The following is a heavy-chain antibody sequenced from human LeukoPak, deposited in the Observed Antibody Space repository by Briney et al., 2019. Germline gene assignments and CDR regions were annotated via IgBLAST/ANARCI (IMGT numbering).Heavy chain of an antibody. Sequence: SEPLSLTCTVSVGSISNFYWSWIRQPAGKGLEWIGRIYTSGSTNYNPSLKSRVTTSVDTSKNQFSLKLSSVTAADTAVYYCARVRGSSSGRSDYYYHYMDVWGKGTTVTISS. V-gene: IGHV4-4*07. CDR3: ARVRGSSSGRSDYYYHYMDV. CDR2: IYTSGST. CDR1: VGSISNFY. J-gene: IGHJ6*03. D-gene: IGHD3-22*01.